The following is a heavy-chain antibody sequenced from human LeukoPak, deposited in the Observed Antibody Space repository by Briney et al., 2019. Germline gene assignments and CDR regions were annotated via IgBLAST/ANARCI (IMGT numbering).Heavy chain of an antibody. CDR2: IIPILGTA. J-gene: IGHJ4*02. CDR3: TRARSYSHGKGIIVEVKGFDY. D-gene: IGHD5-18*01. Sequence: SVKVSCKASGGTFSSYAINWVRQAPGQGLEWMGGIIPILGTAKYAQKFQGRVTITADESTSTAYMELSSMRSDDTAVYYCTRARSYSHGKGIIVEVKGFDYWGQGTLVTVSS. V-gene: IGHV1-69*13. CDR1: GGTFSSYA.